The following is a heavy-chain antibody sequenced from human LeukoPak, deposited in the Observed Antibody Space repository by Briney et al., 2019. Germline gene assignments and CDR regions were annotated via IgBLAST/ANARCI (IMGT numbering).Heavy chain of an antibody. CDR2: IYYSGST. V-gene: IGHV4-59*01. CDR1: GGSISSYY. J-gene: IGHJ4*02. Sequence: SETLSLTCTVSGGSISSYYWSWIRQPPGKGLEWIGYIYYSGSTNYNPFLKSRVTISVDTSKNQFSLKLSSVTAADTAVYYCARGIAVAGTLIDYWGQGTLVTVSS. CDR3: ARGIAVAGTLIDY. D-gene: IGHD6-19*01.